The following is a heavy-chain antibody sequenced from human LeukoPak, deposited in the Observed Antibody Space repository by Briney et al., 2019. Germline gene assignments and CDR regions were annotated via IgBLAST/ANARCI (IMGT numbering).Heavy chain of an antibody. CDR2: IWYDGSNK. CDR3: AKAKYSGSYYGHAFDI. CDR1: GFTFSSYG. V-gene: IGHV3-33*06. J-gene: IGHJ3*02. D-gene: IGHD1-26*01. Sequence: GGSLRLSCAASGFTFSSYGMHWVRQAPGKGLEWVAVIWYDGSNKYYADSVKGRFTISRGNSKNTLYLQMNSLRAEDTAVYYCAKAKYSGSYYGHAFDIWGQGTMVTVSS.